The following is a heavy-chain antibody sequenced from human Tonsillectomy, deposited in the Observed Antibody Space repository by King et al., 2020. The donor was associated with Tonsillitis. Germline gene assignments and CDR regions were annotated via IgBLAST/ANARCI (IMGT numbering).Heavy chain of an antibody. CDR3: ARDNYYYDCSGYYNHYYGMDV. J-gene: IGHJ6*02. D-gene: IGHD3-22*01. Sequence: QVQLQESGQGLVKPSETLSLTCTVSGGSISSYYWSWIRQPPGKGLEWIGYIYYSGSTKYNHSLKSRVTISVDTSKNQFSLKLSSVTAADTAVYYCARDNYYYDCSGYYNHYYGMDVWGQGTTVTVSS. CDR2: IYYSGST. CDR1: GGSISSYY. V-gene: IGHV4-59*01.